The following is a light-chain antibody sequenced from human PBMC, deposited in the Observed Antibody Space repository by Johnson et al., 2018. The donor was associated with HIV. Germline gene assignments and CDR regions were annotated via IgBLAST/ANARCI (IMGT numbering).Light chain of an antibody. V-gene: IGLV1-51*02. CDR1: SSNIGNNY. J-gene: IGLJ1*01. CDR2: ENN. Sequence: QSVLTQPPSVSAAPGQKVTISCSGSSSNIGNNYVSWYQQLPGTAPKLLIYENNKRPSGIPDRSSGSKSGTSATLGITGLQTGDEADYYCGTWDSSWGVFGTGTKVTVL. CDR3: GTWDSSWGV.